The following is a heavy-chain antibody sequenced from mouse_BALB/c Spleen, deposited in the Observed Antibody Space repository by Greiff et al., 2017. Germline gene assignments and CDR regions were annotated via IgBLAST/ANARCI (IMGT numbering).Heavy chain of an antibody. CDR2: IWAGGST. J-gene: IGHJ3*01. D-gene: IGHD1-2*01. Sequence: VQLQESGPGLVAPSQSLSITCTVSGFSLTSYGVHWVRQPPGKGLEWLGVIWAGGSTNYNSALMSRLSISKDNSKSQVFLKMNSLQTDDTAMYYCARVRGPSLLRLAYWGQGALVTVSA. V-gene: IGHV2-9*02. CDR3: ARVRGPSLLRLAY. CDR1: GFSLTSYG.